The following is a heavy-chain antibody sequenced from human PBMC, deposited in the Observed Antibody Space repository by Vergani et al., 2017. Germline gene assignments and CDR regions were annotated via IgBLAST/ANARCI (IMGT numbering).Heavy chain of an antibody. Sequence: QVQLVESGGGVVQPGRSLRLSCAASGFTFSSYRMHWVRQAPGKGLEWVAVIWYDGSNKYYADSVKGRFTISRDNSKNTLYLQMNSLRAEDTAVYYCARDVLRFLEWLSPVDYWGQGTLVTVSS. J-gene: IGHJ4*02. D-gene: IGHD3-3*01. CDR2: IWYDGSNK. CDR1: GFTFSSYR. V-gene: IGHV3-33*01. CDR3: ARDVLRFLEWLSPVDY.